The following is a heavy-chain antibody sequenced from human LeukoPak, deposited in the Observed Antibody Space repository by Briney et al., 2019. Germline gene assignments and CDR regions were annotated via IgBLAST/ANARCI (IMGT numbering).Heavy chain of an antibody. CDR3: ARPSYYYDSSGYQAGFDP. D-gene: IGHD3-22*01. CDR2: ISAYNGNT. CDR1: GYTFTSYG. J-gene: IGHJ5*02. V-gene: IGHV1-18*01. Sequence: ASVKVSCKASGYTFTSYGISWVRQAPGQGLERMGWISAYNGNTNYAQKLQGRVTMTTDTSTSTAYMELRSLRSDDTAVYYCARPSYYYDSSGYQAGFDPWGQGTLVTVSS.